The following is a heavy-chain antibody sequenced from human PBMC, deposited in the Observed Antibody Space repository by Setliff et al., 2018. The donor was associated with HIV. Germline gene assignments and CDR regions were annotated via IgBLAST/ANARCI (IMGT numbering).Heavy chain of an antibody. CDR3: ARDMTYYFDSSGCFGWFDP. Sequence: SETLSLTCTVSGGSIRSSTYYWGWIRQSPGKGLEWIGSLHYSGNTYYNSSLKIRVTISLHTSKNQFSLKLNSVTAADTAVYYCARDMTYYFDSSGCFGWFDPWGQGTLVTVSS. CDR1: GGSIRSSTYY. CDR2: LHYSGNT. D-gene: IGHD3-22*01. V-gene: IGHV4-39*07. J-gene: IGHJ5*02.